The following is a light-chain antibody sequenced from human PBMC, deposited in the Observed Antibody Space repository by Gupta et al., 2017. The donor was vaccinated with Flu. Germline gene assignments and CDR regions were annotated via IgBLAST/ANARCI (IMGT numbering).Light chain of an antibody. J-gene: IGKJ3*01. CDR2: AAS. CDR1: HGISSY. CDR3: QQLNSNSGT. V-gene: IGKV1-9*01. Sequence: PSFLSASVGDRVTITCRASHGISSYLAWYQQKPGKAPKLLIYAASTLQSGVPSRCSGSGSGTEVTLTISSLQPEDVATYYCQQLNSNSGTFGPGTKVDI.